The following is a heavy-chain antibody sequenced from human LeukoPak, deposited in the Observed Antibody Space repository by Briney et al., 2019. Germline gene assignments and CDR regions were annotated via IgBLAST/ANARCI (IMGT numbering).Heavy chain of an antibody. CDR1: GYTFTGYY. J-gene: IGHJ3*02. V-gene: IGHV1-18*04. CDR2: FSAYNGNT. D-gene: IGHD3-22*01. Sequence: GASVKVSCKASGYTFTGYYMHWVRQAPGQGLEWMGWFSAYNGNTKYAQKLQGRVTMTTDTSTSTAYMELRSLSSDDTAVYYCAKDLTEYYYDSSGYCQGDAFDIWGQGTMVTVSS. CDR3: AKDLTEYYYDSSGYCQGDAFDI.